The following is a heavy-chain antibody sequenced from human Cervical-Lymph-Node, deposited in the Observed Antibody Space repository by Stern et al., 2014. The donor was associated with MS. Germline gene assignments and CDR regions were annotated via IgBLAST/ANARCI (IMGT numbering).Heavy chain of an antibody. J-gene: IGHJ4*02. Sequence: VQLVESGAEVKKPGASVKVSCKASGYSFTSYYMHWGRQAPGQGLELMGIINPSGGRTNYAQKFQDRVTMTRDTSTSTVYMEMSSLRSEDTALYYCARDGMTAATYYFDFWGQGTVVTVSS. D-gene: IGHD6-13*01. CDR3: ARDGMTAATYYFDF. V-gene: IGHV1-46*01. CDR2: INPSGGRT. CDR1: GYSFTSYY.